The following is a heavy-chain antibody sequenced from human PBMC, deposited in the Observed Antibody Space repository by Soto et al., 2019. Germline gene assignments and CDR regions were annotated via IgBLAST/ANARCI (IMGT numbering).Heavy chain of an antibody. Sequence: SETLSLTCTVSGGSISSYYWSWIRQPPGKGLEWIGYIYYSGSTNYNPSLKSRVTISVDTSKNQFSLKLSSVTAADTAVYYCARRNMITFGGVNWFDPWGQGTLVTVS. CDR3: ARRNMITFGGVNWFDP. J-gene: IGHJ5*02. D-gene: IGHD3-16*01. CDR2: IYYSGST. V-gene: IGHV4-59*08. CDR1: GGSISSYY.